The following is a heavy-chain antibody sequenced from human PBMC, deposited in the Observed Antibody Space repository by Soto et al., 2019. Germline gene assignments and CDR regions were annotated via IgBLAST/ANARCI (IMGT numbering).Heavy chain of an antibody. CDR3: ARLSSYGSGSYYPDGGPFYYYYYGMDV. CDR1: GGSISSSSYY. V-gene: IGHV4-39*01. CDR2: IYYSGST. D-gene: IGHD3-10*01. Sequence: SATLSLTCTVSGGSISSSSYYWGWIRQPPGKGLEWIGSIYYSGSTYYNPSLKSRVTISVDTSKNQFSLKLSSVTAADTAVYYCARLSSYGSGSYYPDGGPFYYYYYGMDVWGQGTTVTV. J-gene: IGHJ6*02.